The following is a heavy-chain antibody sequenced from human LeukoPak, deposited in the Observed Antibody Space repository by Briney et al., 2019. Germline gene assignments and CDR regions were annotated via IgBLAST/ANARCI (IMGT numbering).Heavy chain of an antibody. CDR3: ARVGGYGDYVFDY. J-gene: IGHJ4*02. D-gene: IGHD4-17*01. CDR2: IYHSGST. Sequence: SETLSLTCTVSGYSISSGYYWGWIRQPPGKGLEWIGSIYHSGSTYYNPSLKSRVTISVDTSKNQFSLKLSSVTAADTAVYYCARVGGYGDYVFDYWGQGTLVTVSS. V-gene: IGHV4-38-2*02. CDR1: GYSISSGYY.